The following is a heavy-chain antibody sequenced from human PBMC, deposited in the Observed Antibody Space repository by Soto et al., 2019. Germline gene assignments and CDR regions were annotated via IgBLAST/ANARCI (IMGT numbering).Heavy chain of an antibody. CDR2: IIPILGIA. V-gene: IGHV1-69*02. J-gene: IGHJ6*03. CDR1: GGTFSSYT. CDR3: ATLGEYYYDYMDV. Sequence: QVQLVQSGAEVKKPGSSVKVSCKASGGTFSSYTISWVRQAPGQGLEWMGRIIPILGIANYAQKFQGRVTITADKSTSTAYMELSSLRSEDTAVDYCATLGEYYYDYMDVWGKGTTVTVSS.